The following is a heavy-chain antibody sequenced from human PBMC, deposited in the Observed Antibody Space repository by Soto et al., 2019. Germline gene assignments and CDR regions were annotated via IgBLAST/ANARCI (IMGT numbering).Heavy chain of an antibody. CDR1: GYTFASYG. CDR3: ARSEDIVVVGFDY. D-gene: IGHD2-15*01. V-gene: IGHV1-18*01. J-gene: IGHJ4*02. CDR2: ISAYNGNT. Sequence: ASVEVSCKASGYTFASYGISWVRQAPGQGLEWMGWISAYNGNTNYAQKLQGRVTMTTVTSTSTAYMELRSLRSDYTAVYYCARSEDIVVVGFDYWGQGTLVTVSS.